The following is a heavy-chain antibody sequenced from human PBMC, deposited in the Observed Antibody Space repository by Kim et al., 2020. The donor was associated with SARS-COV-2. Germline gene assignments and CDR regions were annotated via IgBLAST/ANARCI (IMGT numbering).Heavy chain of an antibody. Sequence: GGSLRLSCAASGFSFSSYGMHWVRQAPGKGLEWVAVIWNDGTKTFHGDSVKGRFTISRDNSKNTLYLQMNSLRVEDTARYYCERDKYYGWGNYVAYYGMDVWGQGTTVTVSS. CDR1: GFSFSSYG. J-gene: IGHJ6*02. D-gene: IGHD3-10*01. V-gene: IGHV3-33*01. CDR3: ERDKYYGWGNYVAYYGMDV. CDR2: IWNDGTKT.